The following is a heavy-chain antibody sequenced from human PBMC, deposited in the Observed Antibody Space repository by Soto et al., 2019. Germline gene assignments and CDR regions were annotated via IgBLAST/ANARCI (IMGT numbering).Heavy chain of an antibody. Sequence: TSETLSLTCAVYGGSFSGYYWSWIRQPPGKGLEWIGEINHSGSTNYNPSLKSRVTISVDTSKNQFSLKLSSVTAADTAVYYCARGAYRALGGSSGWYYYYGMDVWGQGTTVTVSS. CDR3: ARGAYRALGGSSGWYYYYGMDV. D-gene: IGHD6-19*01. CDR2: INHSGST. J-gene: IGHJ6*02. CDR1: GGSFSGYY. V-gene: IGHV4-34*01.